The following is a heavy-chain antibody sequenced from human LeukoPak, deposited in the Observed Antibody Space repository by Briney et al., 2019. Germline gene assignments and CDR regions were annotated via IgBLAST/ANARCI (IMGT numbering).Heavy chain of an antibody. CDR1: GFTFSSYA. J-gene: IGHJ4*02. CDR2: ISYDGSNK. Sequence: GGSLRLSCAASGFTFSSYAMHWVRQAPGKGLEGVAVISYDGSNKYYADSVKGRFTISRDNSKNTLYLQMNSLRAEDTAVYYCARVHDYGVPPHFDYWGQGTLVTVSS. CDR3: ARVHDYGVPPHFDY. D-gene: IGHD4-17*01. V-gene: IGHV3-30*04.